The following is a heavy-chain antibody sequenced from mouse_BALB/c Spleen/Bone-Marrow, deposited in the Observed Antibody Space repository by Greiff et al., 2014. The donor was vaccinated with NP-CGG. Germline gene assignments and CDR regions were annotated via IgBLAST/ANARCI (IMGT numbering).Heavy chain of an antibody. Sequence: VQLQQPGAELVKPGASVKLSCTASGFNIKDTYMHWVKQRPEQGLEWIGRIDTANGNTKYDPKFQGKATITADTSSNTAYLQLSSLTSEDTAVYYCARYGNGLMDYWGQGTSVTGSS. J-gene: IGHJ4*01. V-gene: IGHV14-3*02. CDR3: ARYGNGLMDY. CDR1: GFNIKDTY. CDR2: IDTANGNT. D-gene: IGHD2-1*01.